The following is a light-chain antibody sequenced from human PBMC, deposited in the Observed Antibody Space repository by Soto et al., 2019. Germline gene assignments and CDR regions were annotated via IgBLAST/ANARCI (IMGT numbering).Light chain of an antibody. J-gene: IGKJ2*01. Sequence: EIVLTQSPGTLSLSPGERATLSCRASQSVSSSYLAWYQQKPGQAPRLLIYGASSRATGIADRFSGRWSGTDFTLTISRLEPEDFAVYYCQQYGTSGTFGQGNKLEIK. V-gene: IGKV3-20*01. CDR1: QSVSSSY. CDR3: QQYGTSGT. CDR2: GAS.